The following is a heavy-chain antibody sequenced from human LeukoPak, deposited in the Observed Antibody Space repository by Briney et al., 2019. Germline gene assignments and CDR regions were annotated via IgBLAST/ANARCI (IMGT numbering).Heavy chain of an antibody. CDR2: ISDVGGNT. V-gene: IGHV3-64*01. D-gene: IGHD6-19*01. J-gene: IGHJ4*02. Sequence: GGSLRLSCAASGFTFSIYAMHWVRQAPGKGLECVSAISDVGGNTYYANSVKGRFIISRDNSKNTLYLQMDSLRPEDTAVYFCARVDSTGWDDAFDYWGQGTLVTVSS. CDR3: ARVDSTGWDDAFDY. CDR1: GFTFSIYA.